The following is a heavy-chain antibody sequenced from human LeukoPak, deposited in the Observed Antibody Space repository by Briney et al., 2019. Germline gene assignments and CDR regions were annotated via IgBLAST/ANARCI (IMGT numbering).Heavy chain of an antibody. D-gene: IGHD1-1*01. CDR3: ARPRWGVERLGDYFYY. Sequence: PGRSRRLSCVASGFTFSSYGMHWVRQAPGKGLEWVAVIWYDGSNKYYADSVKGRFTISRDNSKNTLYLQMNSLRAEDTAVYYCARPRWGVERLGDYFYYWGQGTLVTVSS. V-gene: IGHV3-33*01. J-gene: IGHJ4*02. CDR2: IWYDGSNK. CDR1: GFTFSSYG.